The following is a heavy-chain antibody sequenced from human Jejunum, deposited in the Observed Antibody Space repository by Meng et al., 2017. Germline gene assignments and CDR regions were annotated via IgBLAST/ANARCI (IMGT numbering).Heavy chain of an antibody. CDR3: AGRSYNYDDYFDF. CDR2: INTNTGGT. D-gene: IGHD5-24*01. Sequence: QVQMEQSGAEVRKPGASVQVSCRASGYTLNGFYMHWVRQAPGQGLEWMGRINTNTGGTNYAENFKGSITLTRDTSTVYMEVHRLRSDDTAMYYCAGRSYNYDDYFDFWGRGTLVTVSS. CDR1: GYTLNGFY. V-gene: IGHV1-2*06. J-gene: IGHJ4*02.